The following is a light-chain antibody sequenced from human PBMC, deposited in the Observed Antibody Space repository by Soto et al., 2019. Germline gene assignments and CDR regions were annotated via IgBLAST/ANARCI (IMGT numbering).Light chain of an antibody. CDR3: QQYNNWPRT. V-gene: IGKV3-15*01. CDR2: GAS. CDR1: QSVSSN. Sequence: EIVMTPSPATLSVSPGERASLSCRASQSVSSNLAWYQQTPGQAPRLLLYGASTRAPGIPARFSGSGSATEFTLTISSLQSEDFATYYCQQYNNWPRTFGQGTKVDIK. J-gene: IGKJ1*01.